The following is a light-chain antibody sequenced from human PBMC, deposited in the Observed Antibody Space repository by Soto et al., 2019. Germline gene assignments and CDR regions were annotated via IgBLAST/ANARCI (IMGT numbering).Light chain of an antibody. CDR1: PSVSSY. V-gene: IGKV3-11*01. Sequence: EIVLTQSPATLSLSPGERATLSCRASPSVSSYLAWYQQKPGQAPRLLIYDASNRATGIPARFSGSGSGTDFTLTISSLEPEDFAVYYCQQRSHWPPTFGPGTKVDIK. CDR3: QQRSHWPPT. CDR2: DAS. J-gene: IGKJ3*01.